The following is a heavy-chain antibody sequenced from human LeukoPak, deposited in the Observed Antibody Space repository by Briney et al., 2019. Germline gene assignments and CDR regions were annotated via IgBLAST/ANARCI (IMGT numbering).Heavy chain of an antibody. CDR1: GDSVSSDSAV. CDR3: GSGTGCIDY. V-gene: IGHV6-1*01. Sequence: SQTLSLTCVISGDSVSSDSAVWSWIRQSPSRGLEWLGRIYFRSRWYSGYAASVKGRITINPDTSKNQFSLQMNSVTPEDTAVYYCGSGTGCIDYWGQGTLVSVSS. J-gene: IGHJ4*02. CDR2: IYFRSRWYS. D-gene: IGHD1-1*01.